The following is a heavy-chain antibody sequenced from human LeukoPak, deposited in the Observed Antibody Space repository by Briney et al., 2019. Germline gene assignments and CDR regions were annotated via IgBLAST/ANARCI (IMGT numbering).Heavy chain of an antibody. V-gene: IGHV4-34*01. CDR1: GVSFSGYY. Sequence: SETLSLTCAVYGVSFSGYYWSWIRQPPGKGLEWIGEVNHSGSTNYNPSLKSRVTISVDTSKNQFSLKLSSVTAADTAVYYCARGLGRGYSGYDYPAYYYMDVWGKGTTVTVSS. D-gene: IGHD5-12*01. CDR2: VNHSGST. CDR3: ARGLGRGYSGYDYPAYYYMDV. J-gene: IGHJ6*03.